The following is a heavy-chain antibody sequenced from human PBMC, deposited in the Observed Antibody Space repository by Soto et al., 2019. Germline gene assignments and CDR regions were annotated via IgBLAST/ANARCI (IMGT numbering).Heavy chain of an antibody. CDR1: GGTFSSYT. V-gene: IGHV1-69*02. CDR3: ASSGGSGSILDY. J-gene: IGHJ4*02. D-gene: IGHD3-10*01. CDR2: IIPNLGIA. Sequence: QVQLVQSGAEVKKPGSSVKVSCKASGGTFSSYTISWVRQAPGQGLEWMGRIIPNLGIANYAQKFQGRVTITADKSTSTAYMELSSLRSEDTAVYYCASSGGSGSILDYWGQGTLVTVSS.